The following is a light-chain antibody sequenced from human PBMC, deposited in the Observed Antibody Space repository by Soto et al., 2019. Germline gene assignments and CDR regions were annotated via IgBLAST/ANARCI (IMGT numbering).Light chain of an antibody. Sequence: EIVLTQSPGTLSLSPGERATLSCRASQSVSSTNLAWYQQKPGQAPRLLIYGTSTRATGIPDRFSGSGSGTDFTLTISRLEPEDFTVYYCQQYGSSPRYTFGQGTKREIK. CDR1: QSVSSTN. CDR2: GTS. V-gene: IGKV3-20*01. CDR3: QQYGSSPRYT. J-gene: IGKJ2*01.